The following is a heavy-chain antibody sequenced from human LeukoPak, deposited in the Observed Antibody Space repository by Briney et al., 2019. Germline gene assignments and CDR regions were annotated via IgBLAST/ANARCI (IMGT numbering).Heavy chain of an antibody. V-gene: IGHV1-69*04. CDR1: GGTFSSYA. Sequence: SVKVSCKASGGTFSSYAISWVRQAPGQGLEWMGRIIPILGIANYAQKFQGRVTITADKSTSTAYMELSSLRSEDTAVYYCARESHRVFRAFDIWGQGTMVTVSS. D-gene: IGHD2-8*01. CDR3: ARESHRVFRAFDI. CDR2: IIPILGIA. J-gene: IGHJ3*02.